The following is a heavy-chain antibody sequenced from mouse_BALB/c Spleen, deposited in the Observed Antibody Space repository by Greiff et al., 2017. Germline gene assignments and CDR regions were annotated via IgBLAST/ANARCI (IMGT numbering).Heavy chain of an antibody. Sequence: QVQLKESGPGLVAPSQSLSITCTVSGFSLTSYDISWIRQPPGKGLEWLGVIWTGGGTNYNSAFMSRLSISKDNSKSQVFLKMNSLQTDDTAIYYCVRRGSYYAMDYWGQGTSVTVSS. J-gene: IGHJ4*01. CDR2: IWTGGGT. CDR1: GFSLTSYD. CDR3: VRRGSYYAMDY. V-gene: IGHV2-9-2*01.